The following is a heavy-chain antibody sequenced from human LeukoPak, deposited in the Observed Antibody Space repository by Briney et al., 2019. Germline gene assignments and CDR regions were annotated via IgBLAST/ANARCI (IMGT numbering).Heavy chain of an antibody. Sequence: SETLSLTCTVSGGSISSGGYYWSWIRQHPGKGLEWIGYIYYSGSTYYNPSLKSRVTISVGTSKNQFSLKLSSVTAADTAVYYCARDYYGSGPLYGMDVWGKGTTVTVSS. CDR1: GGSISSGGYY. CDR3: ARDYYGSGPLYGMDV. D-gene: IGHD3-10*01. J-gene: IGHJ6*04. V-gene: IGHV4-31*03. CDR2: IYYSGST.